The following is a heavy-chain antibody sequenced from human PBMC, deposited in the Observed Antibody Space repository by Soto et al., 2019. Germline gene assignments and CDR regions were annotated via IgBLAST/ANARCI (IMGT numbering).Heavy chain of an antibody. CDR2: IYSGGST. J-gene: IGHJ3*02. D-gene: IGHD3-22*01. CDR3: ARDSRYYDSSGNYAFDI. Sequence: PGGSLRLSCAASGFTVSSNYMSWVRQAPGKGLEWVSVIYSGGSTYYADSVKGRFTISRDNSKNTLYLQMNSLRAEDTAVYYCARDSRYYDSSGNYAFDIWGQGTMVTVSS. V-gene: IGHV3-53*01. CDR1: GFTVSSNY.